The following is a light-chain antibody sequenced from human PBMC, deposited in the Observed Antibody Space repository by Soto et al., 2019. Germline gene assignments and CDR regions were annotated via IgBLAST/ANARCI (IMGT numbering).Light chain of an antibody. CDR3: QQYVSHRT. Sequence: EIVLTQSPGTLSLSPGERATLSCRATQSISSSDLAWYQQKPGQAPRLLINGASSRATGIPDRFSGSGSGTDFTLTISRLEPEDFAVYSCQQYVSHRTFGQGTKVAIK. J-gene: IGKJ1*01. CDR2: GAS. V-gene: IGKV3-20*01. CDR1: QSISSSD.